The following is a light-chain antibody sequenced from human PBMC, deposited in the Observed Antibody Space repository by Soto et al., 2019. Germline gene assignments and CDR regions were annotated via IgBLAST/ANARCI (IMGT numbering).Light chain of an antibody. Sequence: EIVLTQSPGTLSLSPGQRATLSCRASQIVSTNYLAWYQQKPGQAPRLLIYGASSRATGIPDRFSGSGSGSDFTLTISGVESEDFAVYYCQLYGNSPMYTFGQGTKLEIK. CDR3: QLYGNSPMYT. CDR1: QIVSTNY. CDR2: GAS. J-gene: IGKJ2*01. V-gene: IGKV3-20*01.